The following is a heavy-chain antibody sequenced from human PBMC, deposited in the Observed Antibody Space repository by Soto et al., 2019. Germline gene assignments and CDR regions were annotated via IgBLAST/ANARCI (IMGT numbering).Heavy chain of an antibody. J-gene: IGHJ4*02. D-gene: IGHD6-13*01. Sequence: QVQLVQSGAEVKKPGSSVKVSCKVSGGTFSSYAISWVRQAPGQGLEWMGGIIPIFGTANYAQKFQGRVTITADESTSTAYMELSSLRSEDTAVYYCARLSHGEAAAGSYYFDYWGQGTLVTVSS. CDR2: IIPIFGTA. V-gene: IGHV1-69*01. CDR1: GGTFSSYA. CDR3: ARLSHGEAAAGSYYFDY.